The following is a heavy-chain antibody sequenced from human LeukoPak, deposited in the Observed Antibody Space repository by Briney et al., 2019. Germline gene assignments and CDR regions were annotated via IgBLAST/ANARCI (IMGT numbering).Heavy chain of an antibody. V-gene: IGHV3-7*01. Sequence: PGRSQILACTPPVGTVSRYWRTWDRHTTGKGLEWVASINQDGSEKYYVDSVKGRFTISRDNAKKSLYLQMNSLTVEDAALYYCARDNWGYGDYWGQGTLVTVSS. CDR1: VGTVSRYW. CDR2: INQDGSEK. J-gene: IGHJ4*02. D-gene: IGHD7-27*01. CDR3: ARDNWGYGDY.